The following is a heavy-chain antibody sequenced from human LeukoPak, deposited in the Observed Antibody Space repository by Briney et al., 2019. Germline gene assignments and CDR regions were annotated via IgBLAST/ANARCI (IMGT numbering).Heavy chain of an antibody. Sequence: SVKVSCKASGGTFSSYAISWVRQAPGQGLEWMGGIIPIFGTANYAQKFQGRVTITADKSTSTAYMELSSLRSEDTAVYYCARGLVRGVIGGYGMDVWGQGTTVTVSS. D-gene: IGHD3-10*01. CDR2: IIPIFGTA. CDR1: GGTFSSYA. CDR3: ARGLVRGVIGGYGMDV. J-gene: IGHJ6*02. V-gene: IGHV1-69*06.